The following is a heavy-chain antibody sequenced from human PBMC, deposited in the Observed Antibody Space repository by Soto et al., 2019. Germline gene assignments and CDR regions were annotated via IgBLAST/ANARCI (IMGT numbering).Heavy chain of an antibody. V-gene: IGHV4-59*08. CDR1: GGSISSYY. CDR3: ARHANWFDP. CDR2: IYYSGST. Sequence: SETLSLTCTVSGGSISSYYWSWIRQPPGKGLEWIGYIYYSGSTNYNPSLKSRVTISVDTSKNQFSLKLSPVTAADTAVYYCARHANWFDPWGQGTLVTVSS. J-gene: IGHJ5*02.